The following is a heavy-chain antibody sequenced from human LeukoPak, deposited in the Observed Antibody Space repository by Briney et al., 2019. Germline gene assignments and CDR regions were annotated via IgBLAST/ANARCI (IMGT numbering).Heavy chain of an antibody. V-gene: IGHV3-30*02. CDR1: GFTFSSIG. CDR2: IRYDGSNK. D-gene: IGHD5-18*01. CDR3: AKGRATAVANWYFGL. J-gene: IGHJ2*01. Sequence: GGSLRLSCAASGFTFSSIGMHWVRQAPGKGLEWLAFIRYDGSNKYYADSMKGRLTISRDNSKNTLYLEMNSLRPEDTAMYYCAKGRATAVANWYFGLWGRGTLVAVSS.